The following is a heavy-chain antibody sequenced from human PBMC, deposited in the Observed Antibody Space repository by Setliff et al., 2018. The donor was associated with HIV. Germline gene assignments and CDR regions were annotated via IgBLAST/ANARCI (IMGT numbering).Heavy chain of an antibody. V-gene: IGHV7-4-1*02. CDR1: GYTFTSHA. J-gene: IGHJ4*02. CDR2: INTNTGNP. D-gene: IGHD1-1*01. Sequence: ASVKVSCKASGYTFTSHAMSWVRQAPGQGLEWMGWINTNTGNPTYAQGFAGRFVFSLDTSVSTAYLQISSLKAEDTAVYYCARGELDLDYWGQGTLVTVSS. CDR3: ARGELDLDY.